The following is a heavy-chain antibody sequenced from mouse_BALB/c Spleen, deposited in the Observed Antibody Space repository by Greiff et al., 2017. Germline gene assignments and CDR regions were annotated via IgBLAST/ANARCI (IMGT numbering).Heavy chain of an antibody. Sequence: EVKLQESGGGLVKPGGSLKLSCAASGFTFSDYYMYWVRQTPEKRLEWVATISDGGSYTYYPDSVKGRFTISRDNAKNNLYLQMSSLKSEDTAMYYCARDQLGRGGYFDYWGQGTTLTVSS. D-gene: IGHD4-1*02. J-gene: IGHJ2*01. CDR2: ISDGGSYT. V-gene: IGHV5-4*02. CDR3: ARDQLGRGGYFDY. CDR1: GFTFSDYY.